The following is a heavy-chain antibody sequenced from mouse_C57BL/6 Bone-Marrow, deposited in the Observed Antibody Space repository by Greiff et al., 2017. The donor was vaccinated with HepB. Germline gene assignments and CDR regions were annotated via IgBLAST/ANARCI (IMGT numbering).Heavy chain of an antibody. D-gene: IGHD2-4*01. CDR2: IGPGRGST. J-gene: IGHJ3*01. CDR1: GYTFTDYY. Sequence: QVQLQQSGAELVKPGASVKISCKASGYTFTDYYINWVKQRPGQGLEWIGKIGPGRGSTYYNEKFKGKATLTADKSSSTAYMQLSSLTSEDSAVYFCTYDYDPWFAYWGQGTLVTVSA. V-gene: IGHV1-77*01. CDR3: TYDYDPWFAY.